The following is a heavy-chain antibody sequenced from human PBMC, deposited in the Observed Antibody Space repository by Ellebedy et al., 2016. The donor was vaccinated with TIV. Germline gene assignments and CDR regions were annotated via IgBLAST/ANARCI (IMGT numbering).Heavy chain of an antibody. J-gene: IGHJ4*02. CDR2: ISDSCDRS. V-gene: IGHV3-23*01. CDR1: GFSFSSHD. Sequence: GESLKISCAASGFSFSSHDMTWARQAPGRGLEWVSSISDSCDRSYYADSVKGRFTISRDNSKNTLYLQMNGLRVEDTAVYYCAKLAVGRPGYWGQGTLVTVSS. CDR3: AKLAVGRPGY. D-gene: IGHD1-1*01.